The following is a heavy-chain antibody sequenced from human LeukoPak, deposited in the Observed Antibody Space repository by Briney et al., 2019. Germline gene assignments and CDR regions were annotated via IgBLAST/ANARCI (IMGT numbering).Heavy chain of an antibody. J-gene: IGHJ6*03. D-gene: IGHD6-19*01. CDR2: INSDGSST. Sequence: GGSLRLSCAASGFTFSSYWMHWVRQAPGKGLVWVSRINSDGSSTSYADSVKGRFTISRDNAKNTLYLQMNSLRAEDTAVYYCARDPIWRSGWYHYYYCMDVWGKGTTVTVSS. CDR1: GFTFSSYW. CDR3: ARDPIWRSGWYHYYYCMDV. V-gene: IGHV3-74*01.